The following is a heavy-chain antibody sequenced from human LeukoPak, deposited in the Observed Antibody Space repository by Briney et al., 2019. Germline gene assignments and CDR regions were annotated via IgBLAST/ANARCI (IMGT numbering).Heavy chain of an antibody. D-gene: IGHD6-13*01. Sequence: GGSLRLSCAASGVIFNTYSMNWVRQAPGKGLEWVSSISSSSNYIYYADSVRGRFSISRDNAKHSLYLQMSSLRAEDTALYYCASGLYSGSWNYYYGMDVWGQGTTVTVSS. V-gene: IGHV3-21*01. CDR1: GVIFNTYS. CDR2: ISSSSNYI. CDR3: ASGLYSGSWNYYYGMDV. J-gene: IGHJ6*02.